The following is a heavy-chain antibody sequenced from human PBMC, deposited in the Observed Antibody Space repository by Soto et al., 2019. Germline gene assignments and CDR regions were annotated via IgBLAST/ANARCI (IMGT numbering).Heavy chain of an antibody. CDR3: ARVPFTITIFLLITNYYYGMDV. J-gene: IGHJ6*02. D-gene: IGHD3-9*01. CDR1: GYTFTSYA. V-gene: IGHV7-4-1*01. CDR2: INTNTGNP. Sequence: ASVKVSCKASGYTFTSYAMNWVRRAPGQGLEWMGWINTNTGNPTYAQGFTGRFVFSLDTSVSTAYLQICSLKAEDTAVYYCARVPFTITIFLLITNYYYGMDVWGPGTTVTVSS.